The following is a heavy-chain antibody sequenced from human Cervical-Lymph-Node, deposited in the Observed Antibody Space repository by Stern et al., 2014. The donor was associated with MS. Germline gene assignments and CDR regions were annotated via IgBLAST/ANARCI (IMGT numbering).Heavy chain of an antibody. V-gene: IGHV4-59*01. D-gene: IGHD2/OR15-2a*01. CDR2: IYYSGST. CDR3: ARDKGXFFL. CDR1: GGSITNYY. J-gene: IGHJ4*01. Sequence: VQLVQSGPGLVKPSETLSLTCTVSGGSITNYYWSWIRQPPGKGLEWIGYIYYSGSTNYNPSLKSRVTISVDTSKNQFSLKLSSVTAADTAVYYCARDKGXFFLWGQGTLVTVSS.